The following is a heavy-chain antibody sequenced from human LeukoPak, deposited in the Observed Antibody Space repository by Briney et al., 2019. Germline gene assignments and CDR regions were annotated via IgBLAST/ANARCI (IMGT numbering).Heavy chain of an antibody. J-gene: IGHJ4*02. D-gene: IGHD2-15*01. CDR3: AKDRYCTSSSCPIDY. Sequence: PGRSLRLSCVGSGFNFGEYAMHWVRQPPGKGLEWVSGISSNSDDIGYADSVKGRFTISRDSAKKSLYLQMNSLRAEDTALYYCAKDRYCTSSSCPIDYWGRGTLVTVSS. CDR1: GFNFGEYA. V-gene: IGHV3-9*01. CDR2: ISSNSDDI.